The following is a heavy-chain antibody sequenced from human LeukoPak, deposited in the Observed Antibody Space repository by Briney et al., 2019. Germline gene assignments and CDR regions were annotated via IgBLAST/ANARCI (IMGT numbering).Heavy chain of an antibody. D-gene: IGHD3-3*01. J-gene: IGHJ3*02. CDR3: ARVSIFGVVIDAFDI. V-gene: IGHV3-11*04. Sequence: GGSLRLSCAASGFTFSDYYMSWIRQAPGKGLEWVSYISSSGSTIYYADSVKGRFTISRDNAKNSLYLQMNSLRAEDTAVYYCARVSIFGVVIDAFDIWGQGTMVTVSS. CDR2: ISSSGSTI. CDR1: GFTFSDYY.